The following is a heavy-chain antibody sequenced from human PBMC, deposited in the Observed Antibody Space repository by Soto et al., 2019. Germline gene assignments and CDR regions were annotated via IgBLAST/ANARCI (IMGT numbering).Heavy chain of an antibody. CDR3: AREFIEYSSQTSWFDP. D-gene: IGHD3-22*01. CDR1: GGSVTTYS. Sequence: QVLLVQSGAEVKKPGSSVKVSCRASGGSVTTYSISWVRQAPGQGLEWMGGIISILGTTNYAQKFRGRVSISADESTSTVYMELSSLRYAHTAPYSCAREFIEYSSQTSWFDPWGQGTMVTVSS. V-gene: IGHV1-69*01. CDR2: IISILGTT. J-gene: IGHJ5*02.